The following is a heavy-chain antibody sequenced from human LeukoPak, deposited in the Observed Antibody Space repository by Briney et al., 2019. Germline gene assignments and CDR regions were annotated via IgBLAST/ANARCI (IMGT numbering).Heavy chain of an antibody. CDR1: GGSISSYY. D-gene: IGHD3-22*01. Sequence: SETLSLTCTVSGGSISSYYWSWIRQPPGKGLEWIGYIYYSGSTNYNPSLKSRVTISVDTSKNQFSLKLSSVTAADTAIYYCARENPSGYYNRPIDYWGQGTLVTVSS. J-gene: IGHJ4*02. CDR2: IYYSGST. CDR3: ARENPSGYYNRPIDY. V-gene: IGHV4-59*01.